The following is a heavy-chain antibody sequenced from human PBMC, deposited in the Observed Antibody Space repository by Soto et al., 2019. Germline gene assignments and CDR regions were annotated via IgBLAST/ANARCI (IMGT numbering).Heavy chain of an antibody. V-gene: IGHV4-39*01. CDR1: GDSMSSSDYY. Sequence: SETLSLTYAVSGDSMSSSDYYWGWIRQPPGKGLEWIGSIYYSGSTYYNPSLQSRVAISVDTSKNQFSLKLKSVTAADTAIYYCARRTVNIRTFYSGLKTHCFDYWGQGAPVTVSS. J-gene: IGHJ4*02. D-gene: IGHD6-19*01. CDR3: ARRTVNIRTFYSGLKTHCFDY. CDR2: IYYSGST.